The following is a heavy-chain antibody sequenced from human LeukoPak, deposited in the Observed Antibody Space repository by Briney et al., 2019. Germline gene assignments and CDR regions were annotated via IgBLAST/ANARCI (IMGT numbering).Heavy chain of an antibody. J-gene: IGHJ6*02. CDR1: GGSFSGYY. Sequence: SETLSLTCAVYGGSFSGYYWSWIRQPPGKGLEWIGAINHSGSTNYHPSLTSRVTISVDTSKNQFSLQLSSVTAADTAVYYCARGISLSTLERYYYYGMDVWGQGTTVTVSS. CDR3: ARGISLSTLERYYYYGMDV. D-gene: IGHD2-2*01. CDR2: INHSGST. V-gene: IGHV4-34*01.